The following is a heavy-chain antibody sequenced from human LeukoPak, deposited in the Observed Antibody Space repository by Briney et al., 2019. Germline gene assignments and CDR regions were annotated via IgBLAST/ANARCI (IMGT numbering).Heavy chain of an antibody. CDR1: GGSISSYY. CDR3: ARGKPTGYSIPRRFDP. V-gene: IGHV4-59*12. D-gene: IGHD6-13*01. Sequence: SETLSLTCTVSGGSISSYYWSWIRQPPGKGLEWIGYIYYSGSTSYNPSLKSRVTISVDTSKNQFSLKLGSVTAADTAVYYCARGKPTGYSIPRRFDPWGQGTLVTVSS. J-gene: IGHJ5*02. CDR2: IYYSGST.